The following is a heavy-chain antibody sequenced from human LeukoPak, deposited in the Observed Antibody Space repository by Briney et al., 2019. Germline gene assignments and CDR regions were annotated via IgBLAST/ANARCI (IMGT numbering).Heavy chain of an antibody. CDR3: ANLDYRGEGVDY. Sequence: SETLSLTCAVSGGSISSHYWIWIRHPPRKGLEWIVYIYYSGSTNYNPSLKSRVTRSVNTSKNQFSLKLSSVTAADTAAYYCANLDYRGEGVDYWGQGTLVTVSS. CDR1: GGSISSHY. V-gene: IGHV4-59*11. J-gene: IGHJ4*02. CDR2: IYYSGST. D-gene: IGHD4-11*01.